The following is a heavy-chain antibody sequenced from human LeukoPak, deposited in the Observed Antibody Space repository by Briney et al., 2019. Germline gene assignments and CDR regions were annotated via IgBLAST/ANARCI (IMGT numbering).Heavy chain of an antibody. CDR2: ISGSGGGT. V-gene: IGHV3-23*01. CDR3: AKDLGSSGWYVDY. CDR1: GFTFSSYA. J-gene: IGHJ4*02. Sequence: GGSLRLSCAASGFTFSSYAMSWVRQAPGKGLEWVSVISGSGGGTYYADSVKGRFTISRDNSKNTLSLQMNSLRAEDTAVYYCAKDLGSSGWYVDYWGQGTLVIVSS. D-gene: IGHD6-19*01.